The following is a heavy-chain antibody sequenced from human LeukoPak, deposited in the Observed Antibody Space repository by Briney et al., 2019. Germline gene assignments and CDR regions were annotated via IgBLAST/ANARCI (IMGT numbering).Heavy chain of an antibody. D-gene: IGHD4-23*01. V-gene: IGHV1-2*02. J-gene: IGHJ4*02. CDR2: INPNSGAT. Sequence: ASVKVSCKPSGYTFTGYYIHWVRQAPGQGLEWMGWINPNSGATSYAQKFQGRVTVTRDTSISTAYMELSSLRSDDTAVYYCARVHGGFIPFDSWGQGILVTVSS. CDR1: GYTFTGYY. CDR3: ARVHGGFIPFDS.